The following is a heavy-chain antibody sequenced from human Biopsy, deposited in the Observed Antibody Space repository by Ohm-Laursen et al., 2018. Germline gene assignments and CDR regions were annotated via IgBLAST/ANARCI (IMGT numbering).Heavy chain of an antibody. J-gene: IGHJ4*02. D-gene: IGHD1-26*01. CDR3: AIEGGTYSKPFDY. CDR1: GGTFSSYA. Sequence: GSSVKVSCKASGGTFSSYAISWVRQAPGQGLEWMGGIIPIFGTANYAQKFQGRVTITAGESTSTAYMELSSLTFEDTAVYYCAIEGGTYSKPFDYWGQGSQVIVSS. CDR2: IIPIFGTA. V-gene: IGHV1-69*01.